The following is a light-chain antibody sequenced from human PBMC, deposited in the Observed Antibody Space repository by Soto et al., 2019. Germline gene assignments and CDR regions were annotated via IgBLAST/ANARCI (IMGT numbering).Light chain of an antibody. CDR1: QSVSSSY. CDR2: GAS. Sequence: IVLTQSPGTMSLSPGKTATLSSRASQSVSSSYLAWYQQKPGQAPRLLIYGASSRATGIPDRFSGSGSGTDFTLTISRLEPEEFAVYYCQQYGSSRWTVGQGTKVDIK. V-gene: IGKV3-20*01. J-gene: IGKJ1*01. CDR3: QQYGSSRWT.